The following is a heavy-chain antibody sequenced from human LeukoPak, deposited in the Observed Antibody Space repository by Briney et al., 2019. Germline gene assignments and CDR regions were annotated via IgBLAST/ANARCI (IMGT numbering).Heavy chain of an antibody. CDR1: GGSFSGYY. D-gene: IGHD2-2*01. CDR3: AREPEAVSSTASDY. V-gene: IGHV4-34*01. J-gene: IGHJ4*02. Sequence: SETLSLTCAVYGGSFSGYYWSWIRQPPGKGLEWIGEINHSGSTNYNPSLKSRVTISVDTSKNQFSLRLSSVTAADTAVYYCAREPEAVSSTASDYWGQGTLVTVSS. CDR2: INHSGST.